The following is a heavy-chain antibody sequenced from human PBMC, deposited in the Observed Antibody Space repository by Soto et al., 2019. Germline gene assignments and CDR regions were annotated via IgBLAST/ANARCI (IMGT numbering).Heavy chain of an antibody. CDR2: INPSGGST. CDR3: ARAWSPYGMDV. Sequence: GASVKVSCKASGYTFTSYYMHWVRQAPGQGLEWMGIINPSGGSTSYAQKFQGRVTMTRDTSTSTVYMELSSLRSEDAAVYYCARAWSPYGMDVWGQGTTVTVSS. D-gene: IGHD3-3*01. V-gene: IGHV1-46*01. CDR1: GYTFTSYY. J-gene: IGHJ6*02.